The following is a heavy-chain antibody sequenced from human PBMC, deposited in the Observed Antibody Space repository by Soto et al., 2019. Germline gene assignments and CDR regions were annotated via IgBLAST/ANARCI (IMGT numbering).Heavy chain of an antibody. Sequence: SETLSLTCTVSGGSISSSSYYWGWIRQPPGKGLEWIGSIYYSGSTYYNPSLKSRVTISVDTSKNQFSLKLSSVTAADTAVYYCARTDELLLWFGELHPQYYFDYWGQGTLVTVSS. CDR2: IYYSGST. J-gene: IGHJ4*02. D-gene: IGHD3-10*01. V-gene: IGHV4-39*01. CDR3: ARTDELLLWFGELHPQYYFDY. CDR1: GGSISSSSYY.